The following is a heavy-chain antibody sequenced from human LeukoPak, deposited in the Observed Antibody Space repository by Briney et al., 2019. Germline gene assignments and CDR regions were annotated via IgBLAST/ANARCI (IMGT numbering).Heavy chain of an antibody. CDR1: GFSFSTYD. J-gene: IGHJ4*02. V-gene: IGHV3-30*02. D-gene: IGHD4-17*01. Sequence: GGSLRLSCAASGFSFSTYDMHWVRQAPGKGLEWVAYIQYDGSNKYFADSVKGRFTVSRDNSKSTLYLQMNSLRAEDTAVYYCARHLTYAFDYWGQGTLVTVCS. CDR2: IQYDGSNK. CDR3: ARHLTYAFDY.